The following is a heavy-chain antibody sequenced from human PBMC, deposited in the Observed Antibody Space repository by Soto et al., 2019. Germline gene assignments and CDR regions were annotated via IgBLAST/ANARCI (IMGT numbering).Heavy chain of an antibody. D-gene: IGHD3-3*01. CDR3: ARYYDFWSGDIYGMDV. Sequence: SETLSLTCTVSGGSISSGDYYWSWIRQPPGKGLEWIGYIYYSGSTYYNPSLKSRVTISVDTSKNQFSLKLSSVAAADTAVYYCARYYDFWSGDIYGMDVWGQWTTVTVSS. CDR2: IYYSGST. J-gene: IGHJ6*02. V-gene: IGHV4-30-4*01. CDR1: GGSISSGDYY.